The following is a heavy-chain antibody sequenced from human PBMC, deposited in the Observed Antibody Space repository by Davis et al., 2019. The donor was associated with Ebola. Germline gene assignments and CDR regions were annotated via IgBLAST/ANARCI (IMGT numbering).Heavy chain of an antibody. CDR1: GGTFSSYA. CDR3: ARDRVITFGGVIVNHYGMDV. D-gene: IGHD3-16*02. Sequence: ASVKVSCKASGGTFSSYAISWVRQAPGQGLEWMGWISAYNGNTNYAQKLQGRVTMTTDTSTSTAYMELRSLRSDDTAVYYCARDRVITFGGVIVNHYGMDVWGQGTTVTVSS. V-gene: IGHV1-18*01. J-gene: IGHJ6*02. CDR2: ISAYNGNT.